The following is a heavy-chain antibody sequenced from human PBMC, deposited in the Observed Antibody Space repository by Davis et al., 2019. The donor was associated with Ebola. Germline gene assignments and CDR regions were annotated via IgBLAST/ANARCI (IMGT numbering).Heavy chain of an antibody. Sequence: SWVRQPPGQALEWLALIYWDDDKRYSPSLKSRLTITKDTSKNQVVLTMTNMDPVDTATYYCVYSYGYSWGQGTLVTVSS. J-gene: IGHJ4*02. CDR3: VYSYGYS. D-gene: IGHD5-18*01. CDR2: IYWDDDK. V-gene: IGHV2-5*08.